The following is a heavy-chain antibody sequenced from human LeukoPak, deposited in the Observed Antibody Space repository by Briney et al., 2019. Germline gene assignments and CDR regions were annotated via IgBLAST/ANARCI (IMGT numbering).Heavy chain of an antibody. V-gene: IGHV4-34*01. CDR3: ARGVSINRMDV. J-gene: IGHJ6*02. CDR2: INHSGST. Sequence: SETLSLTCAVSGGSIFSYYWSWIRQPPGKGLEWIGEINHSGSTNYNPSLKSRVTISVDTSKNQFSLKLSSVTAADTAVYYCARGVSINRMDVWGQGTTVTVSS. CDR1: GGSIFSYY. D-gene: IGHD3-3*02.